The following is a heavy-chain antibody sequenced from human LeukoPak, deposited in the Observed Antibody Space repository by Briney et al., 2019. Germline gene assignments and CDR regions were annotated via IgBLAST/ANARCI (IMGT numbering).Heavy chain of an antibody. V-gene: IGHV1-8*01. D-gene: IGHD6-19*01. CDR1: GYTFTSYD. J-gene: IGHJ4*02. CDR3: ARGRHIAVAGPLTRAFR. CDR2: MKPNSGNT. Sequence: ASVKDSCKASGYTFTSYDINWVRQATGQGLEWMGWMKPNSGNTGYAQKFQGRVTMTRNTSISTAYMELSSLRSEDTAVYYCARGRHIAVAGPLTRAFRWGQGTLVTVSS.